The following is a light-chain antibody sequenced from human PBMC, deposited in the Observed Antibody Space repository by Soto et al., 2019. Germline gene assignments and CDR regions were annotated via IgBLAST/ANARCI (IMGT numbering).Light chain of an antibody. J-gene: IGKJ5*01. V-gene: IGKV1-5*03. CDR2: KAS. CDR1: QSISSW. Sequence: DVQLTQSLSTLAASVVDRVTITCRASQSISSWLAWYQQKTGKAPKLLIYKASSLESGVPSRFSGSGSGTEFTLTISSLQPGDFATYYCQQYNNDSITFGQGTRLE. CDR3: QQYNNDSIT.